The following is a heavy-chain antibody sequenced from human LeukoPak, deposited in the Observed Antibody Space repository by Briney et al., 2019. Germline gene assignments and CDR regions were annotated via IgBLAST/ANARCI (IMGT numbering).Heavy chain of an antibody. CDR3: AKGGEDNWNDGTAY. J-gene: IGHJ4*02. Sequence: QPGGSLRLSCAASGFIVSSNYMSWVRQAPGKGLEWVSVIYSGGSTYYADSVKGRFTISRDNSKNTLFLQMNSLRAEDTAVYYCAKGGEDNWNDGTAYWGQGTLVTVSS. D-gene: IGHD1-1*01. CDR1: GFIVSSNY. V-gene: IGHV3-66*02. CDR2: IYSGGST.